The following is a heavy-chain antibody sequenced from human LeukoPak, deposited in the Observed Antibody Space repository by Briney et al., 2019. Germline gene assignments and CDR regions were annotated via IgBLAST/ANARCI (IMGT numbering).Heavy chain of an antibody. D-gene: IGHD3-10*01. CDR2: IWYDGSNK. J-gene: IGHJ4*02. V-gene: IGHV3-33*01. Sequence: GGSLRLSCAASGFTFSSYGMHWVRQAPGKGLEWVAVIWYDGSNKYYAHSVKGRFTISRDNSKNTLYLQMNSLRAEDTAVYYCARAMVRGSMGDFDYWGQGTLVTVSS. CDR3: ARAMVRGSMGDFDY. CDR1: GFTFSSYG.